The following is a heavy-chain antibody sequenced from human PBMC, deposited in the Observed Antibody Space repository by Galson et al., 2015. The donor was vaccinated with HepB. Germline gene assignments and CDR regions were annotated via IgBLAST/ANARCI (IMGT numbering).Heavy chain of an antibody. V-gene: IGHV3-9*02. D-gene: IGHD3-10*01. CDR3: GRDQRPGGLGF. Sequence: SLRLSCAASGFTSRELAMHWVRQPPGKGLEWVGGIYWNGARVDYADSVKGRFTISRDNAKNSLYLQMNSLRPEDTALYYCGRDQRPGGLGFWGQGTLVTVSS. CDR2: IYWNGARV. J-gene: IGHJ4*02. CDR1: GFTSRELA.